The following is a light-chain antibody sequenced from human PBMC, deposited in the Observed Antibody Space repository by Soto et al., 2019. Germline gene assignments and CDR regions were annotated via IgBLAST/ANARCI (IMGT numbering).Light chain of an antibody. CDR1: QSISTY. J-gene: IGKJ1*01. CDR3: HQRGDWRPWT. Sequence: IVVTLSPLTVSLSTRERATLSCRASQSISTYLAWYQQKPGQAPRLLIYDASNRATGIPARFSGSGSGTDFTLTISSREQPDFAVYYCHQRGDWRPWTFGQGTKVDIK. CDR2: DAS. V-gene: IGKV3-11*01.